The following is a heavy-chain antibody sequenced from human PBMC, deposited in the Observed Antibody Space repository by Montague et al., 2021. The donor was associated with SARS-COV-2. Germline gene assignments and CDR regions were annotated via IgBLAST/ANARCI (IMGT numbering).Heavy chain of an antibody. J-gene: IGHJ4*02. CDR2: IYASGST. Sequence: TLSLTCTVSGGYISSGSYYWGWIRQPAGRGMGWIGRIYASGSTYYNPSLKSRVTISIDTPKNQFSLKLRSVTAADTAVYFCAREQTTWFIADCANDFDYWGQGTLVTVSS. CDR1: GGYISSGSYY. CDR3: AREQTTWFIADCANDFDY. D-gene: IGHD1-1*01. V-gene: IGHV4-61*02.